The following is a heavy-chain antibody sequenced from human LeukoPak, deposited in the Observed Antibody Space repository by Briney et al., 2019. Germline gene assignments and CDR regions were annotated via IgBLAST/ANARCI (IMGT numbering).Heavy chain of an antibody. V-gene: IGHV5-51*01. J-gene: IGHJ6*03. CDR1: GYSFTSYW. CDR2: IYPGDSDT. Sequence: GESLKISCKGSGYSFTSYWIGWVRQMPGKGLEWRGIIYPGDSDTRYSPSFQGQVTISADKSISTAYLQSSSLKASDTAMYYCARRTMVRGVSDFYYYYMDVWGKGTTVTVSS. D-gene: IGHD3-10*01. CDR3: ARRTMVRGVSDFYYYYMDV.